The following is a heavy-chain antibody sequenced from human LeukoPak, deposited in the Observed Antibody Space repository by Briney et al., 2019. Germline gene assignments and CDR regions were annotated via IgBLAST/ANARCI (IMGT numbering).Heavy chain of an antibody. CDR3: ARVSYYYDSSGYTNDY. J-gene: IGHJ4*02. D-gene: IGHD3-22*01. CDR2: IYSGGST. CDR1: GFTVSSNY. V-gene: IGHV3-53*01. Sequence: PGGSLRLSCAASGFTVSSNYMSWVRQAPGKGLEWVSVIYSGGSTYYADSVKGRFTTSRDNSKNTLYLQMNSLRAEDTAVYYCARVSYYYDSSGYTNDYWGQGTLVTVSS.